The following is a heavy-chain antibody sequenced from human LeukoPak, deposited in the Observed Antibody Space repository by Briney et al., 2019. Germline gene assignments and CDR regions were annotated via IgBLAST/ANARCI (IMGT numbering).Heavy chain of an antibody. J-gene: IGHJ4*02. CDR2: TSGSGGST. Sequence: GGSLRLSCAASGFTFSSYAMSGVRQAPGKGLDWVSATSGSGGSTYYADSVKGRFTISRDNSKNTLYLQMNSLRAEDTAVYYCAKSRVGYVALDYWGQGTLVTVSS. CDR1: GFTFSSYA. CDR3: AKSRVGYVALDY. V-gene: IGHV3-23*01. D-gene: IGHD5-12*01.